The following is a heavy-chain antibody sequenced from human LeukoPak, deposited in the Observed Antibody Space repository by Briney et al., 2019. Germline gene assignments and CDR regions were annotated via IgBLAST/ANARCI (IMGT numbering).Heavy chain of an antibody. V-gene: IGHV3-21*01. CDR2: ISSSSNYI. D-gene: IGHD1-26*01. J-gene: IGHJ3*02. Sequence: GGSLRLSCAASGFTFSTYNMNWVRQAPGKGLEWVPSISSSSNYIYYADSVKGRFTISRDNAKNSLCLQMNSLRAEDTDVYYCARDVGASAPDAFDIWGQGTMVTLSS. CDR3: ARDVGASAPDAFDI. CDR1: GFTFSTYN.